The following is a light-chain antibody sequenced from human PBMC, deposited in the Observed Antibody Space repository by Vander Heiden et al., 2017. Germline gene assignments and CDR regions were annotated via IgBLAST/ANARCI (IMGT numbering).Light chain of an antibody. CDR2: EDN. V-gene: IGLV6-57*01. CDR1: SGNIASNY. J-gene: IGLJ2*01. Sequence: NFMLTQPHSVSESPGKTVTISCTRSSGNIASNYVQWYQQRPGSSPTTVIYEDNRRPSGVPDRFSGSIDRSSNSASLTISGLKTEDETDYYCQTYDSGNVVFGGGTKLTVL. CDR3: QTYDSGNVV.